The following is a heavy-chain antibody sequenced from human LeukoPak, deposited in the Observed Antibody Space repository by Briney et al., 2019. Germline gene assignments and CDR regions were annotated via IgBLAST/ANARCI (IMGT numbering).Heavy chain of an antibody. CDR2: IYPGDSDT. J-gene: IGHJ4*02. Sequence: GESLKISCKGFGYTFNLYWIGWVRQMPGKGLEWMGIIYPGDSDTRYSPSFQGQVTISADRSISTAYLQWSSLKATDTAMYYCARQYGRPFDYWGQGTLVTVSS. V-gene: IGHV5-51*01. CDR3: ARQYGRPFDY. CDR1: GYTFNLYW. D-gene: IGHD4-17*01.